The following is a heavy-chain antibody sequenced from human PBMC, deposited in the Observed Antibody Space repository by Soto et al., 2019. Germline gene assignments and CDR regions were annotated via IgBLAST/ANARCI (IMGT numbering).Heavy chain of an antibody. Sequence: GGSLRLSCAASGFTFSSYGMHWIRQAPGKGLEWVAVIWYDGSNKYYADSVKGRFTISRDNSKNTLYLQMNSLRAEDTAVYYWADDVPKRGGGVYLDVWGKGTTVTVSS. D-gene: IGHD3-10*01. J-gene: IGHJ6*03. CDR1: GFTFSSYG. V-gene: IGHV3-33*06. CDR3: ADDVPKRGGGVYLDV. CDR2: IWYDGSNK.